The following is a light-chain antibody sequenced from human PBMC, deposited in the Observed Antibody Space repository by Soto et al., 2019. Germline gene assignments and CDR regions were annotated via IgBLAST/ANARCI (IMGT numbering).Light chain of an antibody. CDR3: ISYTSSSTLYV. J-gene: IGLJ1*01. CDR1: SSDGGAYNY. Sequence: QSALTQPASVSGAPGQSITISCTGTSSDGGAYNYVSWYQQHPGNAPKLMIYEVSNRPSGVSNRFSGSKSGNTASLTISGLQAEDEADYYCISYTSSSTLYVFGTGTKLTVL. CDR2: EVS. V-gene: IGLV2-14*01.